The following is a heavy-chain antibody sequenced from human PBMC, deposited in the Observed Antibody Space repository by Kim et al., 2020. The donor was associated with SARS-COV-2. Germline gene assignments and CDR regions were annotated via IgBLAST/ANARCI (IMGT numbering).Heavy chain of an antibody. CDR2: ISSSGSTI. Sequence: GGSLRLSSAASGFTFSDYYMSWIRQAPGKGLEWVSYISSSGSTIYYADSVKGRFTISRDNAKNSLYLQMNSLRAEDTAVYYCARAITMIDAFDIWGQGTMVTVSS. D-gene: IGHD3-22*01. CDR3: ARAITMIDAFDI. CDR1: GFTFSDYY. J-gene: IGHJ3*02. V-gene: IGHV3-11*01.